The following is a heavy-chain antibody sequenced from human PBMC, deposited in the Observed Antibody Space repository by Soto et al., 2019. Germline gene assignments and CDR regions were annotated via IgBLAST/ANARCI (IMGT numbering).Heavy chain of an antibody. CDR3: RTGQYTLNDPSFDY. J-gene: IGHJ4*02. V-gene: IGHV1-3*01. CDR2: INVGNGDT. Sequence: QVELVQSGAEVKKPGASVKVSCKGSEYTFTGRTVHWVRQAPGQRPEWMGWINVGNGDTKYSHNFLGRVTITRDTPATTAYRELRSRKLKDTPTNSCRTGQYTLNDPSFDYWGREPWSPSPQ. CDR1: EYTFTGRT. D-gene: IGHD2-2*02.